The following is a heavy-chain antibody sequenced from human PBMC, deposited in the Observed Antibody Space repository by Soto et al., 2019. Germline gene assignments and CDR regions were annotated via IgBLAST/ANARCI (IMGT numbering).Heavy chain of an antibody. D-gene: IGHD6-19*01. CDR1: GCTLRTNA. Sequence: QVQLVQSGAEVKKAGSSVKVSCKTSGCTLRTNAISWVRQAPGQGLDWMGAIIPMFGSPKYAQKFQGRVTITADNPTSTIYVEMISLNSADTAVDYCARGGFVSGLYNALDAWGQGNTVAVS. V-gene: IGHV1-69*06. CDR2: IIPMFGSP. CDR3: ARGGFVSGLYNALDA. J-gene: IGHJ6*02.